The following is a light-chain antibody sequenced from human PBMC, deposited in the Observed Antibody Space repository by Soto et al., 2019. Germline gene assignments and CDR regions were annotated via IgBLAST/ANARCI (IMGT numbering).Light chain of an antibody. CDR2: LSS. CDR1: QSLLHSNGYNY. V-gene: IGKV2-28*01. Sequence: DIVMTQSPLSLPVTPGEPASISCRSSQSLLHSNGYNYLNWYLQKPVQSPQVLIYLSSNRASGVPDRFIGSGSGTDFTLKISRVEAEDVGLYYCMQALQTPWTFGQGTKVEIK. J-gene: IGKJ1*01. CDR3: MQALQTPWT.